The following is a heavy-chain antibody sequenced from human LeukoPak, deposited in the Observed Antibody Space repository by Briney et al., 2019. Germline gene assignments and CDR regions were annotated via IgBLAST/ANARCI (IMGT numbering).Heavy chain of an antibody. CDR2: IYYSGST. J-gene: IGHJ4*02. CDR3: ARGEDFWSGYMAY. D-gene: IGHD3-3*01. V-gene: IGHV4-59*01. CDR1: GGSFSSYY. Sequence: SETLPLTCTVSGGSFSSYYWSWIRQPPGKGLEWIGYIYYSGSTNYNPSLKSRVTISVDTSKNQFSLKLSSVAAADTAVYYCARGEDFWSGYMAYWGQGTLVTVSS.